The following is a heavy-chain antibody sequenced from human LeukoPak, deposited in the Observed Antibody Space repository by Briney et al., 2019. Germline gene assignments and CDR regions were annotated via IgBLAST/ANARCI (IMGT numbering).Heavy chain of an antibody. J-gene: IGHJ4*02. CDR3: ARVDGAYYDSSGYPDY. CDR2: ISAYNGNT. CDR1: GYTFTSYG. Sequence: ASVKVSCKASGYTFTSYGISWVRQAPGQGLEWMGWISAYNGNTNYAQKLQGRVTMTTDTSTSTAYMELRSPRSDDTAVYYCARVDGAYYDSSGYPDYWGQGTLVTVSS. D-gene: IGHD3-22*01. V-gene: IGHV1-18*01.